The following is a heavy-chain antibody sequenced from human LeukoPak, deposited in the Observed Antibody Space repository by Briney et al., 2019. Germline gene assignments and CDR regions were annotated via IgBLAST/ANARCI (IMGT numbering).Heavy chain of an antibody. CDR3: ATPYDYVWGSYRYRGFWFDP. CDR2: INPSGTGT. Sequence: ASVKVSCKASGYTITNNYMHWVRQAPGQGLEWMGVINPSGTGTSYAQKFQGRVTMTEDTSTDTAYMELSSLRSEDTAVYYCATPYDYVWGSYRYRGFWFDPWGQGTLVTVSS. J-gene: IGHJ5*02. V-gene: IGHV1-46*01. CDR1: GYTITNNY. D-gene: IGHD3-16*02.